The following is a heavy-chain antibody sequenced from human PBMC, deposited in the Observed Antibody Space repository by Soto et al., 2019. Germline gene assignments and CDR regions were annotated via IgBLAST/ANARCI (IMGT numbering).Heavy chain of an antibody. V-gene: IGHV4-39*01. CDR1: GGSISSSSYY. Sequence: KSSETLSLTCTVSGGSISSSSYYWGWIRQPPGKGLEWIGSIYYSGSTYYNPSLKSRVTISVDTSKNQFSLKLSSVTAADTAVYYCARQEQWLASGAWFDPWGQGTLVTVSS. D-gene: IGHD6-19*01. CDR3: ARQEQWLASGAWFDP. CDR2: IYYSGST. J-gene: IGHJ5*02.